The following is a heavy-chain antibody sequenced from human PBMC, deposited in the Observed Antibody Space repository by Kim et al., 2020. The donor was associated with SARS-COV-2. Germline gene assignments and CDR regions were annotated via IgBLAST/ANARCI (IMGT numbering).Heavy chain of an antibody. V-gene: IGHV1-69*04. D-gene: IGHD2-2*01. CDR3: ARRSCSSTSCYPKIPYYYYGMDV. J-gene: IGHJ6*02. CDR2: IIPILGIA. CDR1: GGTFSSYA. Sequence: SVKVSCKASGGTFSSYAISWVRQAPGQGLEWMGRIIPILGIANYAQKFQGRVTITADKSTSTAYMELSSLRSEDTAVYYCARRSCSSTSCYPKIPYYYYGMDVWGQGTTVTVSS.